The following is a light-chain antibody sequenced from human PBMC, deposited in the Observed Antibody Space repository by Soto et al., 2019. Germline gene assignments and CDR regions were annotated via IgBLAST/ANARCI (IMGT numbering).Light chain of an antibody. CDR1: QSVSSSY. Sequence: EIVLTQSPGTLSLSPGERATLSCRASQSVSSSYLAWYQQKPGQAPRLLIYGASSRATGLPDRFSGSGSGTDFTLTISRLETEDFAVYYCQQSDTFGQGTRLEIK. CDR2: GAS. V-gene: IGKV3-20*01. CDR3: QQSDT. J-gene: IGKJ5*01.